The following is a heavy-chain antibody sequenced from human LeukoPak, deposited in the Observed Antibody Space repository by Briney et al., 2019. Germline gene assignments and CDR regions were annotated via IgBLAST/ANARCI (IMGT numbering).Heavy chain of an antibody. CDR2: ISWNSGTI. CDR1: GFIFNNYA. D-gene: IGHD6-19*01. J-gene: IGHJ4*02. Sequence: PGGSLRLSCAGSGFIFNNYAMHWVRQPPGKGLEWVSGISWNSGTIDYADSVRGRFTISRDNAKNSLYLQIDSLRVEDTAFYYCAKDNRRHYTSGPNPDSLHWGLGALVTVSS. V-gene: IGHV3-9*01. CDR3: AKDNRRHYTSGPNPDSLH.